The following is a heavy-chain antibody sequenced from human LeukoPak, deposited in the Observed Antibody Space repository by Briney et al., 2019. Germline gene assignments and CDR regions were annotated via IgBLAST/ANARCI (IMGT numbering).Heavy chain of an antibody. D-gene: IGHD3-10*02. V-gene: IGHV4-34*01. Sequence: PSETLSLTCAVYGGSFSGYYWSWIRQPPGKGLEWIGEINHSGSTSYNPSFKSRVTISVDTSKNQFSLKLSSVTAADTAVYYCARHNDYYVVGGMDVWGQGTTVTVSS. CDR2: INHSGST. J-gene: IGHJ6*02. CDR3: ARHNDYYVVGGMDV. CDR1: GGSFSGYY.